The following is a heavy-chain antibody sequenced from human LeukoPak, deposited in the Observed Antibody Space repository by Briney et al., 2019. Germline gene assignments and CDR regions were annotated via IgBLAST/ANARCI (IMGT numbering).Heavy chain of an antibody. Sequence: SETLSLTCTVSGGSTASYYWSWIRQPPGKGLEWSGEINHSVSTNSNPSLKSRVTISVDTSKNQSSLKLSSVTAADTALYYCARGLLGYCSGGSCYSGYFQHWGQGTLVTVSS. CDR2: INHSVST. J-gene: IGHJ1*01. D-gene: IGHD2-15*01. CDR3: ARGLLGYCSGGSCYSGYFQH. CDR1: GGSTASYY. V-gene: IGHV4-34*01.